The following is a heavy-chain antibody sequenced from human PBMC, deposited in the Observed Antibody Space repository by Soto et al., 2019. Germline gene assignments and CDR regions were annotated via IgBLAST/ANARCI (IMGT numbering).Heavy chain of an antibody. V-gene: IGHV3-30*19. CDR3: ARGGTTGGLDV. Sequence: QVQLVESGGGVVQPGTSLRLSCVGSGFTFRSYVIHWVRQAPGKGLEWVALTSYDGSGKYYGDSVRGRFTISRDNSRNTVDLQTDRRRLEDTALYYSARGGTTGGLDVWGQGTLVSVSS. J-gene: IGHJ1*01. CDR1: GFTFRSYV. D-gene: IGHD3-16*01. CDR2: TSYDGSGK.